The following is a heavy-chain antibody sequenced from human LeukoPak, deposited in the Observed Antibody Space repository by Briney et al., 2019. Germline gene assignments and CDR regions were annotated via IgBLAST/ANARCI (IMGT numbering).Heavy chain of an antibody. CDR1: VGTFSSYA. Sequence: SVKVSCKPSVGTFSSYAISWVRHAPGQGREWMGRIIPILGIANFAQKLQGTVTLTPDKSTSTAYMELSSLRSEDPAVYYCARERQTPTSGAFDIWGQETMVTVSS. CDR3: ARERQTPTSGAFDI. V-gene: IGHV1-69*04. J-gene: IGHJ3*02. D-gene: IGHD3-16*01. CDR2: IIPILGIA.